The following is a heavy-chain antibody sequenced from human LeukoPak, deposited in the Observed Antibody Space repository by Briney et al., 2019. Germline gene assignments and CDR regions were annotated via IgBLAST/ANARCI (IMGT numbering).Heavy chain of an antibody. CDR3: AKGANIYSSGWYDY. CDR1: GFTFSSYG. J-gene: IGHJ4*02. CDR2: ISHDGSNK. D-gene: IGHD6-19*01. Sequence: SGGSLRLSWAASGFTFSSYGMHWVRQAPGKGLEWVAVISHDGSNKYYADSVKGRFTISRDNSKNTLYLQMNSLRAEDTAVYYCAKGANIYSSGWYDYWGQGTLVTVSS. V-gene: IGHV3-30*18.